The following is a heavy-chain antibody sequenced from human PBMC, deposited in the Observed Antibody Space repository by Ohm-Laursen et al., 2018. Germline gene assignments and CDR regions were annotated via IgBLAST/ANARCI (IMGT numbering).Heavy chain of an antibody. D-gene: IGHD2-15*01. V-gene: IGHV4-4*07. CDR2: IYTSGST. J-gene: IGHJ6*02. CDR3: ARDRVGYCSGGSCYWDGMDV. CDR1: GGSISSYY. Sequence: SETLSLTCIVSGGSISSYYWSWIRQPAGQGLEWIGRIYTSGSTNYNPSLKSRVTMSVDTSKNQFSLKLSSVTAADTAVYYCARDRVGYCSGGSCYWDGMDVWGQGTTVTVSS.